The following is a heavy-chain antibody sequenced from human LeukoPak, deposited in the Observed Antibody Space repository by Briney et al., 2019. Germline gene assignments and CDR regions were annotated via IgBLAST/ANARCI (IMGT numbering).Heavy chain of an antibody. CDR3: AELGITMIGGV. Sequence: GGSLRLSCAASGFTFDDYAMHWVRQAPGKGLEWVSGISWNSGSIGYADSVKGRFTISRDNVKYSLYLQMNSLRVDDTAVYYCAELGITMIGGVWGKGTTVTISS. CDR1: GFTFDDYA. D-gene: IGHD3-10*02. V-gene: IGHV3-9*01. J-gene: IGHJ6*04. CDR2: ISWNSGSI.